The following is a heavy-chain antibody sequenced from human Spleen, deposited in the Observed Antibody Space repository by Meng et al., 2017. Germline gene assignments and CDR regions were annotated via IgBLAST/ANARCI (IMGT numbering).Heavy chain of an antibody. D-gene: IGHD3-22*01. Sequence: GESPKISCKGSGYSFTNYWIGWVRQMPGKGLEWMGFIYPHDSNTKYSPSFQGQVTISADKSISTAYLQWSSLKASDTAMYYCARRDKYYDREFDPWGQGTLVTVSS. V-gene: IGHV5-51*01. CDR3: ARRDKYYDREFDP. CDR1: GYSFTNYW. CDR2: IYPHDSNT. J-gene: IGHJ5*02.